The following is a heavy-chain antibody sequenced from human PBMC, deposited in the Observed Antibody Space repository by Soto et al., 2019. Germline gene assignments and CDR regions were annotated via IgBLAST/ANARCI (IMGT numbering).Heavy chain of an antibody. CDR2: ITEDGSGK. V-gene: IGHV3-7*03. CDR3: VRVGRLGGY. CDR1: GFTFSSYW. D-gene: IGHD3-16*01. Sequence: EVQLVESGGGLVQPGGSLRLSCTASGFTFSSYWMSWVRQAPGKGLGWVANITEDGSGKYYVDSVKGRFSISRDNARNSRYLQMNSLGVEDTAVYYCVRVGRLGGYWGQGALVTVSS. J-gene: IGHJ4*02.